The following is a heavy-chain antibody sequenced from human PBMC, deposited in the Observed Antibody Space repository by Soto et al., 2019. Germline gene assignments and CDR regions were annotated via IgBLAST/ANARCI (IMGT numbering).Heavy chain of an antibody. CDR3: ARLNTIFGVVSYYYGMDV. CDR2: ISYDGSNK. D-gene: IGHD3-3*01. V-gene: IGHV3-30*03. Sequence: GGSLRLSCAASGFTFSSFGMHWVRQAPGKGLEWVAVISYDGSNKYYADSVKGRFTISRDNSKNTLYLQWSSLKASDTAMYYWARLNTIFGVVSYYYGMDVWGQGTTVTVSS. J-gene: IGHJ6*02. CDR1: GFTFSSFG.